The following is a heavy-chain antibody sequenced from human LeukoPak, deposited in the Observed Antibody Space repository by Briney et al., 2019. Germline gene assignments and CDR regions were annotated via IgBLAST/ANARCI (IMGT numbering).Heavy chain of an antibody. CDR2: ISGDGGST. V-gene: IGHV3-43*02. D-gene: IGHD2-2*01. CDR1: GFTFDDYA. J-gene: IGHJ4*02. Sequence: GGSLRLSCAASGFTFDDYAMHWVRQAPGKGLEWVSLISGDGGSTYYADSVKGRFTISRDNSKNSLYLQMNSLRTEDTALYYCAKGILAEYCSSTSCYGFVDYWGQGTLVTVSS. CDR3: AKGILAEYCSSTSCYGFVDY.